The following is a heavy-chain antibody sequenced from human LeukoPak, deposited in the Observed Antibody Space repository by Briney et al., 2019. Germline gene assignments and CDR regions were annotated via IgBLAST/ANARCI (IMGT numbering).Heavy chain of an antibody. CDR3: ARASTLSRRDY. J-gene: IGHJ4*02. Sequence: SETLSLTCTVSGGSISSSSYYWGWIRQPPGKGLEWIGSIYYSGSTYYNPSLKSRVTISVDTSKNQFSLKLSSVTAADTAVYYCARASTLSRRDYWGQGTLVTVSS. V-gene: IGHV4-39*01. CDR1: GGSISSSSYY. CDR2: IYYSGST.